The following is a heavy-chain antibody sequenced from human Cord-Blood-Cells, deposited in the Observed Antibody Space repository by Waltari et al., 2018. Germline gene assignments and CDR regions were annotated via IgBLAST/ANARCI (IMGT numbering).Heavy chain of an antibody. CDR3: ARVVWFRELFYYYYGMDV. V-gene: IGHV4-34*01. CDR1: GGSFSGYY. CDR2: INHSGST. J-gene: IGHJ6*02. Sequence: QVQLQQWGAGLLKPSETLSLTCAVYGGSFSGYYWSWIRQPPGKGLEWIGEINHSGSTNYNPSLKSRVTISVDTSKNQFSLKLSSVTAADTAVYYCARVVWFRELFYYYYGMDVWGQGTTVTVSS. D-gene: IGHD3-10*01.